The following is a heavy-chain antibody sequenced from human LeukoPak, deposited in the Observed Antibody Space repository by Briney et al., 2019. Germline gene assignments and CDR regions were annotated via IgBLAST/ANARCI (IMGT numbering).Heavy chain of an antibody. J-gene: IGHJ4*02. Sequence: ASVKVSCKASGYTFTSYGISWVRQAPGQGLEWMGWISAYNGNTNYAQKLQGRVTMTTDTSTSTAYMELRSLRSGDTAVYYCAREGRQYYDFWSGYQAFGYWGQGTLVTVSS. D-gene: IGHD3-3*01. CDR2: ISAYNGNT. CDR3: AREGRQYYDFWSGYQAFGY. CDR1: GYTFTSYG. V-gene: IGHV1-18*01.